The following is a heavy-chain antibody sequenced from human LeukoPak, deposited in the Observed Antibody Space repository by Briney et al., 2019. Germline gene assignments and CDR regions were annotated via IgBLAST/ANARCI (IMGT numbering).Heavy chain of an antibody. D-gene: IGHD6-13*01. Sequence: GGSLRLSCAASGFTFSSYGMHWVRQAPGKGLEWVAFIRYDGSNKYYADSVKGRFTISRDNSKNTLYLQMNSLRAEDTAVYYCAKGPEAAAGTFDYWGQGTLVTVSS. CDR3: AKGPEAAAGTFDY. CDR1: GFTFSSYG. V-gene: IGHV3-30*02. CDR2: IRYDGSNK. J-gene: IGHJ4*02.